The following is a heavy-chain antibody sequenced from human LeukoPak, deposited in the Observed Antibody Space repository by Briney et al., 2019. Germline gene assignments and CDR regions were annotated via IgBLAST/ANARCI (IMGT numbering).Heavy chain of an antibody. CDR1: GFTFSSFD. V-gene: IGHV3-23*01. J-gene: IGHJ4*02. Sequence: GGSLRLSCAAYGFTFSSFDMTWVRQAPGKGLEWVSTVSGSGGTYYADSVKGRFTISRDNSKNTLYMQMNSLRAEDTAVYYCTKVPSPGVGAFWGQGTLVTVSS. D-gene: IGHD1-26*01. CDR3: TKVPSPGVGAF. CDR2: VSGSGGT.